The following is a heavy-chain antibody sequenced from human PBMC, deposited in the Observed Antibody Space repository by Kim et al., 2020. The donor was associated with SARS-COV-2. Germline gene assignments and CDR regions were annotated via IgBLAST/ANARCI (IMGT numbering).Heavy chain of an antibody. CDR3: ARWYDFWSGQYYFDY. D-gene: IGHD3-3*01. J-gene: IGHJ4*02. Sequence: ASVKVSCKASGYTFTSYAMHWVRQAPGQRLEWMGWINAGNGNTKYSQKFQGRVTITRDTSASTAYMELSSLRSEDTAVYYCARWYDFWSGQYYFDYWGQGTLVTVSS. V-gene: IGHV1-3*01. CDR2: INAGNGNT. CDR1: GYTFTSYA.